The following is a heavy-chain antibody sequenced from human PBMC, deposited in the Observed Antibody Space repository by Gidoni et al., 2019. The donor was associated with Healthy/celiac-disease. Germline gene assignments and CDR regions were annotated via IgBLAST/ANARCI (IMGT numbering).Heavy chain of an antibody. CDR1: GYSFTSYW. D-gene: IGHD3-22*01. J-gene: IGHJ4*02. CDR3: AKTGYYYDSSGYLYYFDY. CDR2: IYPGDSDT. V-gene: IGHV5-51*01. Sequence: EVQLVQSGAEVKKPGESLKISCSGSGYSFTSYWIGWVRQMPGKGLEWMGIIYPGDSDTRYSPSFQGQVTISADKSISTAYLQWSSLKASDTAMYYCAKTGYYYDSSGYLYYFDYWGQGTLVTVSS.